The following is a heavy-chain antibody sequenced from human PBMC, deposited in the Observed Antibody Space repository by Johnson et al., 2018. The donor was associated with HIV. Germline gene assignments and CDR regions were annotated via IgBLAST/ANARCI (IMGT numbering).Heavy chain of an antibody. D-gene: IGHD6-6*01. J-gene: IGHJ3*02. CDR3: ARDILEYSSSVPDAFDI. CDR2: ISYDGSNK. V-gene: IGHV3-30-3*01. Sequence: QVQLVESGGGVVQPGRSLRLSCAASGFTFSSYAMHWVRQAPGKGLEWVAVISYDGSNKYYADSVKGRFTIPRDHSKNTVYLQRNSLRAEDTALYYCARDILEYSSSVPDAFDIWDQGTMVTVSS. CDR1: GFTFSSYA.